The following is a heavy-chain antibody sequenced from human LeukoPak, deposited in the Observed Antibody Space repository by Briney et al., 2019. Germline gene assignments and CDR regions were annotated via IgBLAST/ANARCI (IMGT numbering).Heavy chain of an antibody. CDR1: GGSLSSYY. Sequence: SETLSLTCTVSGGSLSSYYWSWVRQPPGKGLEWIGNIYFSGSTNYNPSLKSRVTISLDTSKNQFSLRLSSVTAADTAVYYCARRAIFGVVIISYNWFDPWGQGALVTVSS. CDR2: IYFSGST. J-gene: IGHJ5*02. D-gene: IGHD3-3*01. V-gene: IGHV4-59*01. CDR3: ARRAIFGVVIISYNWFDP.